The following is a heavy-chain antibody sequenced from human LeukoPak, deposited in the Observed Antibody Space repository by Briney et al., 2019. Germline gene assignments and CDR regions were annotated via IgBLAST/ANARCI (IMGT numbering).Heavy chain of an antibody. CDR1: GFTFSSYS. CDR2: IRSSGSTI. V-gene: IGHV3-48*04. CDR3: ARDGYYDFDY. J-gene: IGHJ4*02. D-gene: IGHD3-22*01. Sequence: PGGSLRLSCAASGFTFSSYSMHWVRQAPGKGLEWVSYIRSSGSTIYYADSVRGRFTISRDDAKNSLYLQMNSLRAEDTAVYYCARDGYYDFDYWGQGTLVTVSS.